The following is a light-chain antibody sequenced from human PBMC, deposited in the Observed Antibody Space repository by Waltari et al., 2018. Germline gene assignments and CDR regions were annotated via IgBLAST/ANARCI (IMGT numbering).Light chain of an antibody. V-gene: IGKV3-20*01. CDR3: QHYVTLPVT. Sequence: EIVLTQSPGTLSLSTGDRATLSCRASQSVSRTLAWYQQKPGQAPSLLIYGASIRATGIPDRFSGSGSGTDFSLTISRLEPEDFAVYYCQHYVTLPVTFGQGTKVEIK. CDR2: GAS. J-gene: IGKJ1*01. CDR1: QSVSRT.